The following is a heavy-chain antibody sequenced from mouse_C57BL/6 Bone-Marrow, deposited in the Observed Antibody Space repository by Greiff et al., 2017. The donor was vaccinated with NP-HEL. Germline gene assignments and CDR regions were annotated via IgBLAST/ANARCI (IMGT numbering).Heavy chain of an antibody. J-gene: IGHJ3*01. CDR2: IHPNSGST. CDR1: GYTFTSYW. V-gene: IGHV1-64*01. D-gene: IGHD1-1*01. CDR3: ARGLIYYYGSSP. Sequence: QVHVKQPGAELVKPGASVKLSCKASGYTFTSYWMHWVKQRPGQGLEWIGMIHPNSGSTNYNEKFKSKATLTVDKSSSTAYMQLSSLTSEDSAVYYCARGLIYYYGSSPWGQGTLVTVSA.